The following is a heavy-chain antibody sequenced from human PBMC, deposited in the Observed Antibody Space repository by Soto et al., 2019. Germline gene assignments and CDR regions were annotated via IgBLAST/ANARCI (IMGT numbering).Heavy chain of an antibody. CDR3: ARDRGGSYYSGYFDY. CDR2: IIPIFGTA. D-gene: IGHD1-26*01. J-gene: IGHJ4*02. V-gene: IGHV1-69*13. Sequence: SVKVSCKASGGTFSSYAISWVRQAPGQGLEWMGGIIPIFGTANYAQKFQSRVTITADESTSTAYMELSSLRSEDTAVYYCARDRGGSYYSGYFDYWGQGTLVTVSS. CDR1: GGTFSSYA.